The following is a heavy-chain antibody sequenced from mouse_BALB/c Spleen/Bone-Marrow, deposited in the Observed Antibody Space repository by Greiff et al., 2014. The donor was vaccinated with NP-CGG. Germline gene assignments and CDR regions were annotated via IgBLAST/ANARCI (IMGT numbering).Heavy chain of an antibody. V-gene: IGHV1-9*01. CDR1: GYRFNSYW. Sequence: QVQLQQSGADLVKPGASVKISCKATGYRFNSYWIEWVKQSPGNGLEWIGEILTGCGSTNFNEKFKGKATFTAYTSSNTAYMQISSLTCEDSAVYYCARRGIRSFDYWGQGTSLTVSS. D-gene: IGHD5-2*01. CDR3: ARRGIRSFDY. J-gene: IGHJ2*02. CDR2: ILTGCGST.